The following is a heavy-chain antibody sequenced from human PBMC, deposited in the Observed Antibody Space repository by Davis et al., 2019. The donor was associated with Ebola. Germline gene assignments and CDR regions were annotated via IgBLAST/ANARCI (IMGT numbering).Heavy chain of an antibody. CDR2: ISGSGGST. CDR3: ARDNVPDQWLFDY. Sequence: PGGSLRLSCAASGFTFSSYAMSWVRQAPGKGLEWVSAISGSGGSTYYADSVKGRFTISRDNSKNTLYLQMNSLRAEDTAVYYCARDNVPDQWLFDYWGQGTLVTVSS. CDR1: GFTFSSYA. D-gene: IGHD3-22*01. V-gene: IGHV3-23*01. J-gene: IGHJ4*02.